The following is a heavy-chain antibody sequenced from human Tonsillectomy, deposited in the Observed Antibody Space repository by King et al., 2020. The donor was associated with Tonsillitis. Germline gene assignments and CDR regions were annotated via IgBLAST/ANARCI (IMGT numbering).Heavy chain of an antibody. V-gene: IGHV3-64D*06. CDR3: VSLYCSSTSCYRENYFQH. CDR2: ISSNGGST. Sequence: EVQLVQSGGGLVQPGGSLRLSCSASGFTFSSYAMHWVRQAPGKGLEYVSAISSNGGSTYYADSVKGRFTISRDNSKNTLYLQMSSLRAEDTAVYYCVSLYCSSTSCYRENYFQHWGQGTLVTVSS. D-gene: IGHD2-2*01. CDR1: GFTFSSYA. J-gene: IGHJ1*01.